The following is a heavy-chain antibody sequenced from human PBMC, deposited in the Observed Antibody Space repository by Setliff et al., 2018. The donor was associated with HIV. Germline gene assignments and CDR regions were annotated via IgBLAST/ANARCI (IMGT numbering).Heavy chain of an antibody. CDR2: IYHSGST. J-gene: IGHJ3*02. Sequence: PSETLSLTCAVSGYSISSGYYWGWIRQPPGKGLEWRGSIYHSGSTYYNPSLKSRVTISVDTSKHQFSLKLSSVTAADTAVYYCARSRGDGYSSGWYGGSYASDIWGPGTMVTVS. CDR1: GYSISSGYY. D-gene: IGHD6-19*01. CDR3: ARSRGDGYSSGWYGGSYASDI. V-gene: IGHV4-38-2*01.